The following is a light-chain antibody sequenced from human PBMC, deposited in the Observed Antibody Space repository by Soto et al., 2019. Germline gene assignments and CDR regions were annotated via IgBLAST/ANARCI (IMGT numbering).Light chain of an antibody. J-gene: IGLJ1*01. V-gene: IGLV2-14*01. CDR3: FSFTTTSTNV. CDR1: SSDVGRFNY. CDR2: GVS. Sequence: QSALTQPATVSGSPGQSITISCTGTSSDVGRFNYVSWYQHHPGRAPKLLIYGVSHRPSGVSTRFSGSKSGNTASLTISGLQAEDAAEYFCFSFTTTSTNVFGTGTKVTVL.